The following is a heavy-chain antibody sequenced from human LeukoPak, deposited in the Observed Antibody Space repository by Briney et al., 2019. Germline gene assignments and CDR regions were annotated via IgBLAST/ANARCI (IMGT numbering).Heavy chain of an antibody. J-gene: IGHJ4*02. D-gene: IGHD3-22*01. V-gene: IGHV1-2*04. CDR2: INPNSGGT. CDR3: ARGVTYYYDSSGYYLGY. Sequence: ASVKVSCKASGYTFTGYYMHWVRQAPGQGLEWMGWINPNSGGTNYAQKFQGWVTMTRDTSASTAYMELSSLRSEDTAVYYCARGVTYYYDSSGYYLGYWGQGTLVTVSS. CDR1: GYTFTGYY.